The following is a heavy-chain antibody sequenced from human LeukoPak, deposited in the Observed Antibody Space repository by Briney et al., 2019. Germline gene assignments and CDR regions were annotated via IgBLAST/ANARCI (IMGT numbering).Heavy chain of an antibody. D-gene: IGHD6-6*01. CDR2: LNHSGLP. CDR1: GGSFSDYY. V-gene: IGHV4-34*01. CDR3: ARGAGSSSPDIYYYYYYYMDV. Sequence: SETLSLTCAVYGGSFSDYYWIWIRQPPGKGLEWIGELNHSGLPSYNPSLKSRVTISVDTSKNQFSLKLSSVTAADTAVYYCARGAGSSSPDIYYYYYYYMDVWGKGTTVTVSS. J-gene: IGHJ6*03.